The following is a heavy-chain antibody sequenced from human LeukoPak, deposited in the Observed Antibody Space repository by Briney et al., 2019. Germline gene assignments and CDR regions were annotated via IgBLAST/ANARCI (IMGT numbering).Heavy chain of an antibody. CDR2: IYYSGST. D-gene: IGHD1-1*01. CDR3: ARYSMEPLNYFDY. Sequence: SETLSLTCTVSGGSINNYYWSWIRQPPGKGLEWIGYIYYSGSTNYNPSLKSRVTISVDTSKNQFSLKLSSVTAADTAVYYCARYSMEPLNYFDYWGRGTLVTVSS. J-gene: IGHJ4*02. V-gene: IGHV4-59*01. CDR1: GGSINNYY.